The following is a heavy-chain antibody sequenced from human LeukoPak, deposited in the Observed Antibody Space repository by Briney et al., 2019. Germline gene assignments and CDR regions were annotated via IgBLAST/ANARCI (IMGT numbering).Heavy chain of an antibody. CDR2: ISSSGSTI. D-gene: IGHD2-15*01. Sequence: GGSLRLSCAAFGFTFSDYYMSWIRQAPGKGLEWVSYISSSGSTIYYADSVKGRFTISRDNAKNSLYLQMNSLRAEDTAVYYCARLVVVAATGGYYMDVWGKGTTVTVSS. J-gene: IGHJ6*03. CDR3: ARLVVVAATGGYYMDV. V-gene: IGHV3-11*01. CDR1: GFTFSDYY.